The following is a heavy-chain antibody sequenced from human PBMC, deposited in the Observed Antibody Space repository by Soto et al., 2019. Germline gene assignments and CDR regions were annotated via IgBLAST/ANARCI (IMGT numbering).Heavy chain of an antibody. CDR3: ARANKYYDFWSGYYKATTIDY. Sequence: QTLSLTCTVSGGSISSGDYYWSWIRQPPGKGLEWIGYIYYSGSTYYNPSLKSRVTISVDTSKNQFSLKLSSVTAADTAVYYCARANKYYDFWSGYYKATTIDYWGQGTLVTVSS. CDR2: IYYSGST. J-gene: IGHJ4*02. CDR1: GGSISSGDYY. D-gene: IGHD3-3*01. V-gene: IGHV4-30-4*01.